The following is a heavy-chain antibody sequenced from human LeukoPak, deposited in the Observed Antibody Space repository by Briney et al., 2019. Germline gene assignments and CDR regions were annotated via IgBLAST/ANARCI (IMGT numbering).Heavy chain of an antibody. D-gene: IGHD3-16*01. CDR3: ARDRTGGVDY. CDR1: GFTFSSYG. Sequence: GGSLRLSFAASGFTFSSYGMHWVRQAPGKGLEWVAVISYDGSNKYYADSVKGRFTISRDNAKNSLYLQMNSLRAEDTAVYYCARDRTGGVDYWGQGTLVTVSS. J-gene: IGHJ4*02. V-gene: IGHV3-30*03. CDR2: ISYDGSNK.